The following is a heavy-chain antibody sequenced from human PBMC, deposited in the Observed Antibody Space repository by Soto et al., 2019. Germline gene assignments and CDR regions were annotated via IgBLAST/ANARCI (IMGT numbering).Heavy chain of an antibody. CDR3: ARNCHSGSGSYYRAYYYGMDV. Sequence: GGSLRLSCAASGFTFSSYWMSWVRQAPGKGLEWVSGINWNGGSTGYADSVKGRFTISRDNAKNSLYLQMNSLRAEDTALYYCARNCHSGSGSYYRAYYYGMDVWGQGTTVTVSS. CDR2: INWNGGST. J-gene: IGHJ6*02. V-gene: IGHV3-20*04. CDR1: GFTFSSYW. D-gene: IGHD3-10*01.